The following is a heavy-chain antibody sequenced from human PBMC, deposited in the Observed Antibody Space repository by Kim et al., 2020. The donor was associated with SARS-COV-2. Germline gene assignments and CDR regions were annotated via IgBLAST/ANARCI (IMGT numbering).Heavy chain of an antibody. J-gene: IGHJ4*02. CDR2: SNI. Sequence: SNIYYVDSVKGRFTISRDNAKNSLYLQMNTLTAEDTAVYYCGILGKDYWGQGTLVTVS. D-gene: IGHD3-16*01. V-gene: IGHV3-7*01. CDR3: GILGKDY.